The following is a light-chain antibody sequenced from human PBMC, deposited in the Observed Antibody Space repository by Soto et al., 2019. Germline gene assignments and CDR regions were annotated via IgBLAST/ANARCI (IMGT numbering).Light chain of an antibody. J-gene: IGKJ2*01. V-gene: IGKV3-15*01. CDR2: GAS. CDR3: QQYDNWPPYT. CDR1: QSVTRN. Sequence: ETMMTQSPVTLSVSPGETATLSCRASQSVTRNLAWYQQKPGQPPRLLIYGASTRATGIPARFSGSGSGTEFTLTITSLQSEDFAVYYCQQYDNWPPYTFGQGTKLEIK.